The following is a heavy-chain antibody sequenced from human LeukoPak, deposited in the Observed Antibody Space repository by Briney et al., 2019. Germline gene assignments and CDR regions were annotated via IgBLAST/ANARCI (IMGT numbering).Heavy chain of an antibody. CDR3: ARDSPYSSSWYFVY. V-gene: IGHV4-31*03. CDR1: GGSISSGGYY. CDR2: IYYSGST. D-gene: IGHD6-13*01. Sequence: SETLSLTCTVSGGSISSGGYYWSWIRQHPGKGLEWIGYIYYSGSTYYNPSLKSRVTISVDTSKSQFSLKLSSVTAADTAVYYCARDSPYSSSWYFVYWGQGTLVTVSS. J-gene: IGHJ4*02.